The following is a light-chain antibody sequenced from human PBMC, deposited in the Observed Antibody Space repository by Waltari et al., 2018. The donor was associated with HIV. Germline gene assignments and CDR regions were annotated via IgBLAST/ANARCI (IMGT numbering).Light chain of an antibody. CDR2: RNN. V-gene: IGLV1-44*01. J-gene: IGLJ3*02. CDR3: AAWDDTFRWV. CDR1: SSNIGINS. Sequence: QPVLTQPPSASGTPGQRVTISCSGSSSNIGINSVYWYQQVPGRTPKLLLYRNNPRPSVFPDRFSGSKSGTSASLAISGLQSEDEADYYCAAWDDTFRWVFGGGTKLTVL.